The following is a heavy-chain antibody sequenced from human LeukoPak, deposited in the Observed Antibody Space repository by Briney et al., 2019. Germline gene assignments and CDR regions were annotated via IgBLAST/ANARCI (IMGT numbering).Heavy chain of an antibody. D-gene: IGHD3-10*01. J-gene: IGHJ5*02. CDR2: IKGDGRGK. CDR3: ARGESDP. Sequence: GGSLRLSCAASGFPFSGDWMTWVRQAPGKGLQWVASIKGDGRGKYYVDSVKGRFTVSRDNAKKPLYLQMDSLRVEDMGMYYCARGESDPWGQGTLVTVS. V-gene: IGHV3-7*03. CDR1: GFPFSGDW.